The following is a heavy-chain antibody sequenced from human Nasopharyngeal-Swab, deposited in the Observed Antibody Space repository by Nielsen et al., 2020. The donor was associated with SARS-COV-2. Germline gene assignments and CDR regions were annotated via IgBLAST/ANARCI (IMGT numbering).Heavy chain of an antibody. V-gene: IGHV4-59*08. D-gene: IGHD1-1*01. Sequence: SETLSLTCTVSGGSINNYYWSWIRQPPGKGLEWIGFIFYSGRTSYNPSVQNRVTISVDTSRNQFSLNLSSVTAADTAVYYCARRTTDHDSCYYLDYWGQGSLVTVSS. J-gene: IGHJ4*02. CDR1: GGSINNYY. CDR2: IFYSGRT. CDR3: ARRTTDHDSCYYLDY.